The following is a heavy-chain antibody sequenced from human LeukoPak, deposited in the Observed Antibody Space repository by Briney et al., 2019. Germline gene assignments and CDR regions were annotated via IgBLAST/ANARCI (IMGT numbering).Heavy chain of an antibody. CDR3: AKDPLEYCTSTTCRYLDY. CDR2: IWYDGSKK. CDR1: GFTFGTYG. D-gene: IGHD2-2*01. V-gene: IGHV3-30*02. Sequence: GGSLRLSCAASGFTFGTYGMHWVRQAPGRGLEWVAFIWYDGSKKYYADSAKGRFTISRDNSKNTLYLQMDSPRAEDTAIYYCAKDPLEYCTSTTCRYLDYWGQGTLVTVSS. J-gene: IGHJ4*02.